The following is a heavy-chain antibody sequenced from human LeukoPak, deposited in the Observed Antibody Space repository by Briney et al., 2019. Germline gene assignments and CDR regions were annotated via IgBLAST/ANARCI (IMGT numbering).Heavy chain of an antibody. Sequence: SETLSLTCAVYGGSFSGYFWTWIRQPPGKGLEWIEEINHGGSTNYNPSLKSRVTISVDTSKNQFSLKLSSVTAADTAVYYCARDSVVVVAATNPRHYYYYYGMDVWGQGTTVTVSS. D-gene: IGHD2-15*01. V-gene: IGHV4-34*01. J-gene: IGHJ6*02. CDR1: GGSFSGYF. CDR3: ARDSVVVVAATNPRHYYYYYGMDV. CDR2: INHGGST.